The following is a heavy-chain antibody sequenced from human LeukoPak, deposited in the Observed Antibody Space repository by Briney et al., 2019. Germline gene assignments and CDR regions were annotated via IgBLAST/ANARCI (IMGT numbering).Heavy chain of an antibody. CDR3: AREMIVTGPGAFDY. D-gene: IGHD3-22*01. J-gene: IGHJ4*02. V-gene: IGHV3-64*01. CDR1: GFTFSSYA. Sequence: GGSLRLSCAASGFTFSSYAMHWVRQAPGKGLEYVSAISSNGGSTYYANSVKGRFTISRDNSKNTLYLQMGSLRAEDMAVYYCAREMIVTGPGAFDYWGQGTLVTVSS. CDR2: ISSNGGST.